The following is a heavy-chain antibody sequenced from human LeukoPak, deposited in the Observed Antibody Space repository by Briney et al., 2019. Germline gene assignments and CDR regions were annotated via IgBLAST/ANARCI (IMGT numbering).Heavy chain of an antibody. CDR2: MNPNSGNT. Sequence: ASVKVSCKTSGDTFTSYDINWVRQATGQGLEWMGWMNPNSGNTGYAQKFQGRVTMTRNTSISTAYMELSSLRSEDTAVYYCAKVSDYYYYYGLDVWGQGTTVTVSS. J-gene: IGHJ6*02. CDR3: AKVSDYYYYYGLDV. CDR1: GDTFTSYD. V-gene: IGHV1-8*01. D-gene: IGHD2/OR15-2a*01.